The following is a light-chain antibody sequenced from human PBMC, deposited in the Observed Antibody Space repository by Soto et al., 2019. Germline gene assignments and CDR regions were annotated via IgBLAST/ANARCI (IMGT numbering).Light chain of an antibody. V-gene: IGKV1-9*01. CDR2: AAS. J-gene: IGKJ4*01. CDR3: QQLNTYPVT. Sequence: IQLTQSPSSLSASVGDSVTITCRASQGISRYLSWYQQKPGRAPKLLISAASTLQSGVPARFSGSGSGTDFTLSITSLQPEDFATYYCQQLNTYPVTFGGGTKLDIK. CDR1: QGISRY.